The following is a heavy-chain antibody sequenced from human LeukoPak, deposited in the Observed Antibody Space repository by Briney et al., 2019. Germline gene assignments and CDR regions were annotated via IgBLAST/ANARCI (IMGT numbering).Heavy chain of an antibody. D-gene: IGHD6-13*01. V-gene: IGHV1-69*13. J-gene: IGHJ4*02. CDR2: IIPIFGTA. CDR3: ARRDSSNWDFDY. Sequence: SVKVSCKASGGTFSSYAISWVRQAPGQGLEWMGGIIPIFGTANYAQKFQGRVTITADESTSTAYMELSSLRSEDTAVYYCARRDSSNWDFDYWGQGTLVTVSS. CDR1: GGTFSSYA.